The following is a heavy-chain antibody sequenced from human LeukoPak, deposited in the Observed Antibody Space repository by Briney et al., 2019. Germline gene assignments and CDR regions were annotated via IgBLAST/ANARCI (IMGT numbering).Heavy chain of an antibody. J-gene: IGHJ4*02. CDR3: ASIPIVATITGDY. Sequence: PSETLSLTCTVSGGSISSSSYYWGWIRQPPGKGLEWIGSIYYSGSTYYNPSLKSRVTISVDTSKNQFSLKLSSVTAADTAVYYCASIPIVATITGDYWGQGTLVTVSS. CDR1: GGSISSSSYY. CDR2: IYYSGST. D-gene: IGHD5-12*01. V-gene: IGHV4-39*07.